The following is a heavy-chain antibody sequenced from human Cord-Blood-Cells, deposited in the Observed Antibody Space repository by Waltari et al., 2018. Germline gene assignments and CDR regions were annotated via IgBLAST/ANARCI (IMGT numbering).Heavy chain of an antibody. V-gene: IGHV4-34*01. D-gene: IGHD3-9*01. CDR2: INHSGST. J-gene: IGHJ4*02. CDR1: GGSFSGYY. Sequence: QVQLQQWGAGLLKPSETLSLTCAVYGGSFSGYYWSWIRQPPGKGLEWIGEINHSGSTNYNPSLKSRVPISVDTSKNQFSLKLSSVTAADTAVYYCATVNYDILTGYYKFDYWGQGTLVTVSS. CDR3: ATVNYDILTGYYKFDY.